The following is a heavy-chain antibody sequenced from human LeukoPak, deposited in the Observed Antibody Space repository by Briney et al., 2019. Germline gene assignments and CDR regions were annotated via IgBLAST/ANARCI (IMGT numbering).Heavy chain of an antibody. J-gene: IGHJ3*01. Sequence: SETLSLTCTVSGGSISSSSYFWGWIRQPPGKGLEWIGSIYYSGSTYYNPSLKSRVTISVDKSKNQFSLRLSSVTAADTAVYYCASRRRYDILTGPSWAWGQGTMVTVSS. CDR1: GGSISSSSYF. CDR2: IYYSGST. CDR3: ASRRRYDILTGPSWA. V-gene: IGHV4-39*07. D-gene: IGHD3-9*01.